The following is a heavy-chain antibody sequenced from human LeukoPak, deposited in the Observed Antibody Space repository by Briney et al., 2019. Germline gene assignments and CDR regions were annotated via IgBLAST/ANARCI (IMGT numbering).Heavy chain of an antibody. CDR1: GCTFSDYY. J-gene: IGHJ4*02. Sequence: GGSLRLSCAASGCTFSDYYMSWIRQAPGKGLEWVSYISSSGSTIYYAASVKGRFTISRDNDKNSLYLQMTSLRAEDTAVYYCARSAYGDYEEYWGQGTLATVSS. V-gene: IGHV3-11*01. CDR2: ISSSGSTI. CDR3: ARSAYGDYEEY. D-gene: IGHD4-17*01.